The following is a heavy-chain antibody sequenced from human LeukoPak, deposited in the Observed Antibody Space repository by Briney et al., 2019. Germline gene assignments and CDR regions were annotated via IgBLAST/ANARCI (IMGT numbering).Heavy chain of an antibody. CDR2: IYYSGGT. V-gene: IGHV4-59*08. D-gene: IGHD1-26*01. CDR1: GGSITSYS. J-gene: IGHJ3*01. Sequence: PSETLSLTCTVSGGSITSYSWSWIRQPPGKGLEWIGYIYYSGGTNYNPSLKSRVTISLDTSKNQFSLNLSSVTAADTAVYYCARHGSGGSAFDLWGQGTMVTVSS. CDR3: ARHGSGGSAFDL.